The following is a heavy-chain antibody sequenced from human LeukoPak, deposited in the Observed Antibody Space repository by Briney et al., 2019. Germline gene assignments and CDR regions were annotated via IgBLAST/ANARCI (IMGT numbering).Heavy chain of an antibody. D-gene: IGHD3-9*01. CDR2: FDPEDGET. Sequence: ASVKVSCKASGYTFTSYDINWVRQAPGKGLEWMGGFDPEDGETIYAQKFQGRVTMTEDTSTDTAYMELSSLRSEDTAVYYCATAFFEWLPGNYWGQGTLVTVSS. CDR1: GYTFTSYD. CDR3: ATAFFEWLPGNY. V-gene: IGHV1-24*01. J-gene: IGHJ4*02.